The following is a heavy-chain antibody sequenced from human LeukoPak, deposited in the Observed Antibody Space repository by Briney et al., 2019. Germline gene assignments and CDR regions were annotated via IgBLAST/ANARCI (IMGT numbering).Heavy chain of an antibody. CDR1: GASISSDHW. Sequence: SETLSLTCAVSGASISSDHWWTWVRQPPGKGLGWIWEIYESGRTNYSPSLKSRLTFSVDKSRNQVSLRLNSVTAADTAVYYCARLERDILTGYLKFDYWGQGILVTVSS. CDR3: ARLERDILTGYLKFDY. D-gene: IGHD3-9*01. J-gene: IGHJ4*02. V-gene: IGHV4-4*02. CDR2: IYESGRT.